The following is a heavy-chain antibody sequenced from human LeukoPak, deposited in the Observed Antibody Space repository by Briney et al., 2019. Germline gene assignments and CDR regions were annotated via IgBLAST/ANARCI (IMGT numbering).Heavy chain of an antibody. CDR3: ARGQYYDILTGYNIEYYFDY. J-gene: IGHJ4*02. V-gene: IGHV1-8*01. D-gene: IGHD3-9*01. CDR1: GYTFTNYD. CDR2: MNPNSGNT. Sequence: ASVKVSCKASGYTFTNYDINWVRQATGQGLEWMGWMNPNSGNTGYAQKFQGRVTISRNTSISTAYMELSSLRSEDTAVYYCARGQYYDILTGYNIEYYFDYWGQGTLVTVSS.